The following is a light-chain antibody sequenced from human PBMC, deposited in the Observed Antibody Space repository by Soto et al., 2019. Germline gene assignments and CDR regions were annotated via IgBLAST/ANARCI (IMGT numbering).Light chain of an antibody. CDR3: QQYTNTNNPWM. V-gene: IGKV3-20*01. CDR2: GAS. CDR1: QSVSSSY. Sequence: EIVLTQSPGTLYFSPVEGSTLSCSASQSVSSSYLAWYQQKPGQAPRLLIYGASSRATGIPDRFSGSGSGTEFTLTISSLQPDDSATYYCQQYTNTNNPWMFGQGTKVDIK. J-gene: IGKJ1*01.